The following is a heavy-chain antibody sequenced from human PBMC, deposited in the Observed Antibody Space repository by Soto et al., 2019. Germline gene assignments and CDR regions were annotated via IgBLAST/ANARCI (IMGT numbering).Heavy chain of an antibody. D-gene: IGHD6-13*01. V-gene: IGHV3-7*01. J-gene: IGHJ6*03. CDR1: GFTFSSYW. CDR2: IKQDGSEK. Sequence: GGSLRLSCAASGFTFSSYWMSWVRQAPGKGLEWVANIKQDGSEKYYVDSVKGRFTISRDNAKNSLYLQMNSLRAEDTAVYYCARDGYSSSWYEYYYYMDVWGKGTTVTVSS. CDR3: ARDGYSSSWYEYYYYMDV.